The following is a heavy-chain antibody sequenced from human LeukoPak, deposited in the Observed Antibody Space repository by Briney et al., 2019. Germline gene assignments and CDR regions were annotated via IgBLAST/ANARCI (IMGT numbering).Heavy chain of an antibody. V-gene: IGHV4-61*02. Sequence: PSETLSLTCTVSGGSISSGGYYWGWIRQPAGKGLEWIGRIYTSGSTNYNPSLKSRVTISVDTSKNQFSLKLSSVTAADTAVYYCARGLVKSYVYYYYMDVWGKGTTVTISS. D-gene: IGHD3-9*01. CDR3: ARGLVKSYVYYYYMDV. CDR1: GGSISSGGYY. CDR2: IYTSGST. J-gene: IGHJ6*03.